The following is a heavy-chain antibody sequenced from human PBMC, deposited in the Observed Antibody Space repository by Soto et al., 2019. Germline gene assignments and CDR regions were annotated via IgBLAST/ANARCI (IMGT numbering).Heavy chain of an antibody. D-gene: IGHD1-20*01. V-gene: IGHV4-34*01. CDR3: ARLKCNWNPTGSYYYAMDV. CDR2: INHTGST. Sequence: SETLSLTCAVYGGSFSGYYWSWSRQLPGKGVEWIGEINHTGSTNYNPSLKSRVTISVDTSKNQFSLKLSSVTAADSAVYYCARLKCNWNPTGSYYYAMDVWGQGPTVT. CDR1: GGSFSGYY. J-gene: IGHJ6*02.